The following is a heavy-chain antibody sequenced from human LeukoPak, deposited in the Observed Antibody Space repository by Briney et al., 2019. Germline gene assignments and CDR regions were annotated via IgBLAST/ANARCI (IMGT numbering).Heavy chain of an antibody. J-gene: IGHJ6*03. V-gene: IGHV1-18*01. CDR3: ARAHDYGDYGSDYYYYMDV. Sequence: ASVKVSCKASGYTFTSYGISWVRQAPGQGLEWMGWISAYNGNTNYAQKLQGRVTMTTDTSTSTAYMELRSLRSDDTAVYYCARAHDYGDYGSDYYYYMDVWGKGTTVTVSS. D-gene: IGHD4-17*01. CDR2: ISAYNGNT. CDR1: GYTFTSYG.